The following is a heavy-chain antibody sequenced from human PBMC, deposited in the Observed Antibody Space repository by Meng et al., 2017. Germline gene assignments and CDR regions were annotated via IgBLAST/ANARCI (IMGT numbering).Heavy chain of an antibody. CDR1: GYTFTSYA. V-gene: IGHV1-3*01. CDR2: INAGNGNT. J-gene: IGHJ4*02. D-gene: IGHD3-22*01. Sequence: ASVKVSCKASGYTFTSYAMHWVRQAPGQRLEWMGWINAGNGNTKYSQKFQGRVTITRDTSASTAYMELSSLRSEDTAVYYCARAYSSGYYYFDYFDYWGQGTLVTVSS. CDR3: ARAYSSGYYYFDYFDY.